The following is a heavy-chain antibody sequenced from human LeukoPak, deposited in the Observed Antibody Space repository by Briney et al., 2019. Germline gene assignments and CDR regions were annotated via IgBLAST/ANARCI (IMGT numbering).Heavy chain of an antibody. CDR2: IIPIFGTA. CDR1: GGTFSSCA. CDR3: ASCGGDCLFGFDP. J-gene: IGHJ5*02. Sequence: ASVKVSCKASGGTFSSCAISWVRQAPGQGLEWMGGIIPIFGTANYAQKFQGRVTITADESTSTAYMELSSLRSEDTAVYYCASCGGDCLFGFDPWGQGTLVTVSS. V-gene: IGHV1-69*13. D-gene: IGHD2-21*01.